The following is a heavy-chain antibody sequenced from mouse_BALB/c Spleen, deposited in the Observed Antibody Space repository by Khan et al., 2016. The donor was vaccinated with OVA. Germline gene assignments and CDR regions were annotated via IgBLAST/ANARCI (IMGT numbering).Heavy chain of an antibody. Sequence: LQQSGAELVKAGASVKMSCKASGYTFTSYWMHWVKQRLGQGLEWFAETNPTNGRTYYNEKFKSKATLTVDKSFSTAYMLLSGPTFEDSAVYYCARIKKIVATYFDYWGQGTTLTVSS. CDR3: ARIKKIVATYFDY. J-gene: IGHJ2*01. CDR1: GYTFTSYW. D-gene: IGHD1-1*01. V-gene: IGHV1S81*02. CDR2: TNPTNGRT.